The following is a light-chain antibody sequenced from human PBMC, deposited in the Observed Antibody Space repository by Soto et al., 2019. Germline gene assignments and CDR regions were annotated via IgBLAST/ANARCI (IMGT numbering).Light chain of an antibody. CDR1: SSNIGAGYD. J-gene: IGLJ1*01. CDR2: GSS. V-gene: IGLV1-40*01. Sequence: QSVLTQPPSVSGTPGQRVLISCTGSSSNIGAGYDVYWYQQFPGTAPKLLIYGSSNRPSGVPDRFSGSKSGTSASLTITGLQADDEADYYCQSYDSSLSRYVFGTGTKVTVL. CDR3: QSYDSSLSRYV.